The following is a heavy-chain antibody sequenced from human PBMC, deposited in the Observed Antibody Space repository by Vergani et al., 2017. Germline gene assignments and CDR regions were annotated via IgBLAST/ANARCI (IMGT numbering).Heavy chain of an antibody. D-gene: IGHD2/OR15-2a*01. CDR1: GFTFSRYA. CDR2: ISSGGST. V-gene: IGHV3-23*01. CDR3: AKIAATEVSNDY. Sequence: EVQLLESGGGLVKPGGSLRLSCAASGFTFSRYAMNWVRQAPGKGLEWVSVISSGGSTYYADSVKGRFTISRDNSKNTLYLQMNSLRAEDTAVYYCAKIAATEVSNDYWGQGTLRTVSA. J-gene: IGHJ4*02.